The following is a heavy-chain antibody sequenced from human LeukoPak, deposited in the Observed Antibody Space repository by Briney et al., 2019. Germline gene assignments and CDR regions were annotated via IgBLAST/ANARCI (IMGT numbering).Heavy chain of an antibody. Sequence: PGGSLRLSCAASGFTFSSYAMHWVRQAPGKGLEWVAVISYDGSNKYYADSVKGRFAISRDNSKNTLYLLMNSLRAEDTAVYYCARDRRGNRWIQLNYYYYGMDVWGQGTTVTVSS. V-gene: IGHV3-30*09. D-gene: IGHD5-18*01. CDR1: GFTFSSYA. CDR3: ARDRRGNRWIQLNYYYYGMDV. CDR2: ISYDGSNK. J-gene: IGHJ6*02.